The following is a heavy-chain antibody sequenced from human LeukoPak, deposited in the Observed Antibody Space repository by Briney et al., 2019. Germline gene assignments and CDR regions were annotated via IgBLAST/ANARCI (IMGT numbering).Heavy chain of an antibody. D-gene: IGHD2-15*01. CDR2: FDPEDGET. Sequence: ASVKVSCKVSGYTLTELSMHWVRQAPGKGLEWMGGFDPEDGETIYAQKFQGRVTMTEDTSTDTAYMELSSLRSEDTAVYYCATVGSPSKTPRSLLPIFNYYGMDVWGQGTTVTVSS. CDR3: ATVGSPSKTPRSLLPIFNYYGMDV. V-gene: IGHV1-24*01. J-gene: IGHJ6*02. CDR1: GYTLTELS.